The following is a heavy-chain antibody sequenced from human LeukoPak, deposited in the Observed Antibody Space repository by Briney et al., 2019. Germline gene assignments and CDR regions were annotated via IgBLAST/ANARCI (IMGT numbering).Heavy chain of an antibody. CDR2: IYTSGST. Sequence: SETLSLTGTVSGGSISGYYWSWIRQPAGKGLEWIGRIYTSGSTNYNPSLKSRVTMSVDTSKNQFSLKLSSVTAADTAVYYCARTYSSSWYGNWFDPWGQGTLVTVSS. J-gene: IGHJ5*02. V-gene: IGHV4-4*07. CDR1: GGSISGYY. CDR3: ARTYSSSWYGNWFDP. D-gene: IGHD6-13*01.